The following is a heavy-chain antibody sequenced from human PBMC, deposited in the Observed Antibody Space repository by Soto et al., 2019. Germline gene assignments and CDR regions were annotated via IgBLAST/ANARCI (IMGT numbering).Heavy chain of an antibody. V-gene: IGHV4-61*01. J-gene: IGHJ5*02. CDR2: IHSTGST. CDR3: ARDDNWFDP. CDR1: GDSVSSDRYF. Sequence: PSETLSLTCTVSGDSVSSDRYFWSWIRQPPGKGLEWIGYIHSTGSTNYNPSLKSRVTISVDTSKNQFSLKLTPVTAADTAVYYCARDDNWFDPWGQGTLVTSPQ.